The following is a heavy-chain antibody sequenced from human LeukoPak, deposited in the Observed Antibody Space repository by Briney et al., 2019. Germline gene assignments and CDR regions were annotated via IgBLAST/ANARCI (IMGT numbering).Heavy chain of an antibody. CDR2: IASDGSST. CDR3: ARGRPHGNDY. D-gene: IGHD4-23*01. J-gene: IGHJ4*02. V-gene: IGHV3-74*01. Sequence: GGSLRLSCAASGFTFSSYWMNWVRQAPGKGLVWVSRIASDGSSTTYADSVKGRFSISRDNAKNTLYLQMNSLRVEDAAVYYCARGRPHGNDYWGQGTLVTVSS. CDR1: GFTFSSYW.